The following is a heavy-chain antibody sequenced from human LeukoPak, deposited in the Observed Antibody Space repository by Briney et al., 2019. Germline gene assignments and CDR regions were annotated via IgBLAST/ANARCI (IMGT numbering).Heavy chain of an antibody. Sequence: PGRSLRLSCAASGFTFDDYAMHWVRQVPGKGLEWVSGISRDISSIDYADSVKGRFTISRDNAKNSLYLQMNSLRAEDTAVYYCANSGGGTDFDYWGQGTLVTVSS. CDR2: ISRDISSI. V-gene: IGHV3-9*01. D-gene: IGHD3-16*01. CDR3: ANSGGGTDFDY. CDR1: GFTFDDYA. J-gene: IGHJ4*02.